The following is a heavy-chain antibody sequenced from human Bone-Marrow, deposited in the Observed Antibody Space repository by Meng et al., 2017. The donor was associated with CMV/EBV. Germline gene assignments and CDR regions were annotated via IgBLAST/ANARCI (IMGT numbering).Heavy chain of an antibody. CDR3: ARDESNGYYDN. D-gene: IGHD2-8*01. Sequence: ASVKVSCKASGYTFTGYYMHWVRQAPGQGLEWMGWINPNSGGTTYAPRFQGRVTMTRDTSINTVYMEMTGLRSVDTALYLCARDESNGYYDNWGPGTLVTVSS. V-gene: IGHV1-2*02. J-gene: IGHJ4*02. CDR1: GYTFTGYY. CDR2: INPNSGGT.